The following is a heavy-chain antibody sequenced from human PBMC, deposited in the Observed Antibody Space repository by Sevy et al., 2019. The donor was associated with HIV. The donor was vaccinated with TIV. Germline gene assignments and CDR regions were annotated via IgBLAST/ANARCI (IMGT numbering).Heavy chain of an antibody. CDR2: IRYDGSNS. CDR3: EKDFRIYCSRTSCLFDY. D-gene: IGHD2-2*01. Sequence: GGSLRLSCAVSGFTFSNYGMHWARQAPGKGLEWVAFIRYDGSNSYSADSVKGRFTISRDNSKNTLYLQINSLRAEDTAVYYCEKDFRIYCSRTSCLFDYWGQGTRVTVSS. CDR1: GFTFSNYG. V-gene: IGHV3-30*02. J-gene: IGHJ4*02.